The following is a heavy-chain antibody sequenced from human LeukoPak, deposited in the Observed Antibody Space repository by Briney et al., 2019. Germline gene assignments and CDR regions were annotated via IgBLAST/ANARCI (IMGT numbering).Heavy chain of an antibody. V-gene: IGHV4-39*01. D-gene: IGHD1-26*01. CDR2: IYYSGST. CDR1: GGSISSSGYY. CDR3: ARHEYSGSYYGLSWFDP. Sequence: SETLSLTCTVSGGSISSSGYYWGWIRQPPGKGLEWIASIYYSGSTCYNPSLKSRVTISVDTSKNQLSLKLSSLTAADTAVYYCARHEYSGSYYGLSWFDPWGQGTLVTVSS. J-gene: IGHJ5*02.